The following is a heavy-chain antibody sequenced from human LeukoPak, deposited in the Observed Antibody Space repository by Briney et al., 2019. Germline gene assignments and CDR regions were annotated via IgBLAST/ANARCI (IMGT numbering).Heavy chain of an antibody. CDR1: GFTFSNYA. J-gene: IGHJ4*02. V-gene: IGHV3-23*01. Sequence: GASLRLSCVASGFTFSNYAMSWVRQAPGKALEWVSAITGSGTNRYYADSLKGRFTTSRDNSKNTVFLQMNSLRHEDTAIYYCVIWGDYDVLTGYYVPDYWGQGTLVTVAS. CDR2: ITGSGTNR. CDR3: VIWGDYDVLTGYYVPDY. D-gene: IGHD3-9*01.